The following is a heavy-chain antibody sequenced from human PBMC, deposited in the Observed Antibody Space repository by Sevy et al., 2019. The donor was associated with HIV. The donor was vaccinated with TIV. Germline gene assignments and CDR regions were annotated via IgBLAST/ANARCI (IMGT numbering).Heavy chain of an antibody. V-gene: IGHV3-23*01. D-gene: IGHD6-13*01. CDR1: GFTFSSYA. CDR2: ISGSGGST. Sequence: GGSLRLSCAASGFTFSSYAMSWVRQAPWKGLEWVSAISGSGGSTYYADSVKGRFTISRDNSKNTLYLQMNSLRAEDTAVYYCAKLRSIAAAGPDNWFDPWGQGTLVTVSS. CDR3: AKLRSIAAAGPDNWFDP. J-gene: IGHJ5*02.